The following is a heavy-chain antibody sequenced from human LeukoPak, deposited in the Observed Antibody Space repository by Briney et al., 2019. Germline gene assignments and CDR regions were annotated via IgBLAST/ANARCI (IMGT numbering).Heavy chain of an antibody. CDR3: ARRIAAAGFDY. J-gene: IGHJ4*02. CDR2: IWYDGNNK. V-gene: IGHV3-33*01. D-gene: IGHD6-13*01. CDR1: GFTFSSYG. Sequence: GGSLRLSCAASGFTFSSYGMHWVRQAPGKGLEWVALIWYDGNNKYYADSVKGRFIISRDNSKDTLFLQMNSLRVEDTAVYYCARRIAAAGFDYWGQGTLVTVSS.